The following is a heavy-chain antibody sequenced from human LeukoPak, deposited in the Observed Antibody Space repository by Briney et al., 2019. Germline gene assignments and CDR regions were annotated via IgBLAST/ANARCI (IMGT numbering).Heavy chain of an antibody. V-gene: IGHV3-11*04. CDR2: ISSSGSTI. CDR3: ARDGRYDFWPSAWFDR. CDR1: GFTFSDYY. J-gene: IGHJ5*02. D-gene: IGHD3-3*01. Sequence: PGGSLRLSCAASGFTFSDYYKSWILQAPGKGLEWVSYISSSGSTIYYADSVKGRFTISRDNAKNSLYLQMNSLRAEDTAVYYCARDGRYDFWPSAWFDRVGQGTLVTVSS.